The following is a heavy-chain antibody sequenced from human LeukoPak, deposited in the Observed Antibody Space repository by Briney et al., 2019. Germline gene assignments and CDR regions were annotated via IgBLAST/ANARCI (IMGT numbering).Heavy chain of an antibody. V-gene: IGHV3-23*01. CDR2: ISGSGGST. J-gene: IGHJ4*02. D-gene: IGHD3-22*01. CDR3: ATPFDSSGFPLDY. CDR1: GFTFSSYG. Sequence: GGTLRLSCAASGFTFSSYGMSWVRQAPGKGLEWVSAISGSGGSTYYADSVKGWFTISRDNSKNTLYLQMNSLRAEDTAVYYCATPFDSSGFPLDYWGQGTLVTVSS.